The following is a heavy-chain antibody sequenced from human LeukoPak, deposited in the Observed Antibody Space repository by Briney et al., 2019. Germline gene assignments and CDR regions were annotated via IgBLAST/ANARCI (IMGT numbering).Heavy chain of an antibody. Sequence: GGSLRLSCAASGFIFSTYWMMWARQAPGKGLEWVANMKGDGSEIHYLDSVKGRFTISRDNARNSLFLQMNGLRPEDTAVYYCARPAYTAAYDLWGQGTMVTVSS. CDR1: GFIFSTYW. D-gene: IGHD3-16*01. V-gene: IGHV3-7*01. J-gene: IGHJ3*01. CDR2: MKGDGSEI. CDR3: ARPAYTAAYDL.